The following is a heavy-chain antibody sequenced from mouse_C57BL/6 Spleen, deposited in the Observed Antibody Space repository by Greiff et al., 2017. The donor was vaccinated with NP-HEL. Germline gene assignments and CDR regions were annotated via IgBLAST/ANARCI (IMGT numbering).Heavy chain of an antibody. D-gene: IGHD1-1*01. CDR3: ARLLNPYYFDY. CDR2: IDTNSGGT. J-gene: IGHJ2*01. Sequence: VQLQESGAELVKPGASVKLSCKASGYTFTSYWMHWVKQRPGRGLEWIGRIDTNSGGTKYNEKFKSKAPLTVDKHSSTAYMQLSSLTSEDSAVYYCARLLNPYYFDYWGQGTTLTVSS. CDR1: GYTFTSYW. V-gene: IGHV1-72*01.